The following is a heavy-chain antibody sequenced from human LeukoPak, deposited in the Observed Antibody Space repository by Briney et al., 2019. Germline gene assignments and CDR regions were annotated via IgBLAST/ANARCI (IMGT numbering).Heavy chain of an antibody. CDR3: ARGPDFWSDKTIDY. J-gene: IGHJ4*02. Sequence: PSETLSLTCTVSGGPISSYYWSWIRQPPGKGLEWIGYIYYSGSTNYNPSLKSRVTISVDTSKNQFSLKLSSVTAADTAVYYCARGPDFWSDKTIDYWGQGTLVTVSS. V-gene: IGHV4-59*01. D-gene: IGHD3-3*01. CDR2: IYYSGST. CDR1: GGPISSYY.